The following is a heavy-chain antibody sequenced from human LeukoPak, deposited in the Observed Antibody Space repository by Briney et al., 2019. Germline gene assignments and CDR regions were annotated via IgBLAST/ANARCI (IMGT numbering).Heavy chain of an antibody. Sequence: ETGGSLRLSCAASGFTFSSYAMNWVRQAPGKGLEWVSAISGSGGTYYADSVKGRFTISRDNSKNTLHLQMNNLRAEDTAIYYCAKKGLASAGRPPYFDYWGQGALVTVPS. CDR3: AKKGLASAGRPPYFDY. CDR1: GFTFSSYA. V-gene: IGHV3-23*01. D-gene: IGHD6-13*01. CDR2: ISGSGGT. J-gene: IGHJ4*02.